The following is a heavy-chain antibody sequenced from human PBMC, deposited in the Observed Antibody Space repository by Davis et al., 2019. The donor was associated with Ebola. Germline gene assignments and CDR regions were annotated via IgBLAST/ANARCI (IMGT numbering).Heavy chain of an antibody. J-gene: IGHJ2*01. CDR1: GDSVSSDSAT. V-gene: IGHV6-1*01. Sequence: HSQTLSLTRAISGDSVSSDSATWDWIRLSPSRGLEWLGRTYYRSRWIYDFAPTMRSRLTINPDTSKNQFSLHLNSVTPDDTAVYYCARRRDHNSCFDIWGRGTLVTVSS. D-gene: IGHD5-24*01. CDR3: ARRRDHNSCFDI. CDR2: TYYRSRWIY.